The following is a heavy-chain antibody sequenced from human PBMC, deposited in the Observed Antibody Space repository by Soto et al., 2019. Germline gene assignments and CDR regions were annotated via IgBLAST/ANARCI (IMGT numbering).Heavy chain of an antibody. J-gene: IGHJ6*02. CDR1: GGSISSGDYY. CDR3: ARDLMPTYYYYGMDV. D-gene: IGHD2-2*01. V-gene: IGHV4-30-4*01. Sequence: PSETLSLTCTVSGGSISSGDYYWSWIRQPPGKGLEWIGYIYYSGSTYYNPSLKSRVTISVDTSKNQFSLKLSSVTAADTAVYYCARDLMPTYYYYGMDVWGQGTTVT. CDR2: IYYSGST.